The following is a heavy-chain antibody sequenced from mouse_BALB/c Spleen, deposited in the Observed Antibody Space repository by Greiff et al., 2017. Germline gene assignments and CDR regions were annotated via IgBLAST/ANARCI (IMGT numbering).Heavy chain of an antibody. D-gene: IGHD2-2*01. Sequence: DVKLVESGGGLVQPGGSLRLSCATSGFTFTDYYMSWVRQPPGKALEWLGFIRNKANGYTTEYSASVKGRFTISRDNSQSILYLQMNTLRAEDSATYYSARDYGDDEYYFDYWGQGTTLTVSS. V-gene: IGHV7-3*02. CDR2: IRNKANGYTT. CDR3: ARDYGDDEYYFDY. J-gene: IGHJ2*01. CDR1: GFTFTDYY.